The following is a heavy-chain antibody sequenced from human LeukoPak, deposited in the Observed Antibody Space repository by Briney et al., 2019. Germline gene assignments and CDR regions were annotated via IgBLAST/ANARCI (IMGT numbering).Heavy chain of an antibody. CDR3: ATDPAGIGSESY. CDR1: GFTFSNYW. J-gene: IGHJ4*02. V-gene: IGHV3-7*01. D-gene: IGHD1-14*01. CDR2: IKKDGSDK. Sequence: GGSLRLSCLISGFTFSNYWMSWVRQAPGKGLEWVANIKKDGSDKFYVDSVKGRFTISRGNAKSSLFLQMSSLRVEDTAVYYCATDPAGIGSESYRGQGALVTVSS.